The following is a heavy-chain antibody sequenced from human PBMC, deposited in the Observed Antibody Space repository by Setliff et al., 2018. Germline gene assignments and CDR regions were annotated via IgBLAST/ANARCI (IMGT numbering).Heavy chain of an antibody. Sequence: SETLSLTCAVSGGSISSSNWWSWVRQPPGKGLEWIGEIYHSGSFNYNPSLESRVTISVDTSKNQFSLKLASVTAADTALYYCARGGGSYYEGYFDYWGQGTLVTVSS. V-gene: IGHV4-4*02. CDR1: GGSISSSNW. CDR3: ARGGGSYYEGYFDY. CDR2: IYHSGSF. J-gene: IGHJ4*02. D-gene: IGHD1-26*01.